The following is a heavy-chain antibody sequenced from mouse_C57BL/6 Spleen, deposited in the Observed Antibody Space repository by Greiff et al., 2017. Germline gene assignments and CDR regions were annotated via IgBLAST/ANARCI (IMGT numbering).Heavy chain of an antibody. CDR2: IDPSDSET. D-gene: IGHD1-1*01. J-gene: IGHJ2*01. V-gene: IGHV1-52*01. CDR3: ARGDYGSSPYYFDY. CDR1: GYTFTSYW. Sequence: QVQLQQSGAELVRPGSSVKLSCKASGYTFTSYWMHWVKQRPIQGLEWIGNIDPSDSETHYNQKFKDKATLTVDKSSSTAYMQLSSLTSEDSAVYYCARGDYGSSPYYFDYWGQGTTLTVSS.